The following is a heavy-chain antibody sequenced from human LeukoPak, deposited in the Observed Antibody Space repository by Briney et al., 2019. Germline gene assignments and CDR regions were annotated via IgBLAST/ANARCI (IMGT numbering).Heavy chain of an antibody. CDR2: IYYSGST. J-gene: IGHJ3*02. Sequence: GSLRLSCAASGFTFSSYSMNWVRQPPGKGLEWIGTIYYSGSTYYSPSLKSRLSISVDTSKTQFSLKLSSVTAADTATYYCASDTEGGAFDIWGQGTMVTVSS. V-gene: IGHV4-39*01. CDR3: ASDTEGGAFDI. CDR1: GFTFSSYSMN.